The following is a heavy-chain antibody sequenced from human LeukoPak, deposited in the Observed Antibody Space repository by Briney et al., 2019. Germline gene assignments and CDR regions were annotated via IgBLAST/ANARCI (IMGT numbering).Heavy chain of an antibody. CDR3: SGRSGFSSIY. J-gene: IGHJ4*02. D-gene: IGHD2-2*01. V-gene: IGHV3-7*01. CDR1: GFTFNTHW. Sequence: GGSLRLSCEASGFTFNTHWMNWVRQTPGKGLEWMANISPDGSDEFYVDSVKGRFTISRDNAKNSVYLQVNNLRAEDKGVYYCSGRSGFSSIYWGQGILVTVSS. CDR2: ISPDGSDE.